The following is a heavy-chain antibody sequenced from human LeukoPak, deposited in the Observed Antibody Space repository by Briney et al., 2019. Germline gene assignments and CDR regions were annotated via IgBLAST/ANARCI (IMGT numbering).Heavy chain of an antibody. J-gene: IGHJ4*02. V-gene: IGHV3-74*01. Sequence: PGGSLRLSCAASGFTFSSYWIHWVRQAPGKGLVWVSRIYSDATYYADSVKGRFTISRDNAKNTLYLQMNSLRAEDTAVYYCARGSYDSSGYYYGGGFDYWGQGTLVTVSS. CDR3: ARGSYDSSGYYYGGGFDY. CDR1: GFTFSSYW. CDR2: IYSDAT. D-gene: IGHD3-22*01.